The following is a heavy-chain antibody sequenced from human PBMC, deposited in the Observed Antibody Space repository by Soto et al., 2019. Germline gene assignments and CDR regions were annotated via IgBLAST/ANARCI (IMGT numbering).Heavy chain of an antibody. CDR2: IYYSGST. CDR1: GGSLSSYY. D-gene: IGHD3-22*01. Sequence: PSETLSLTCPVSGGSLSSYYWSWIRPPPGKGLEWIGYIYYSGSTNYNPSLKSRVTISVDTSKNQFSLKLSSVTAADTAVYYCASFDRSGYYQFGSWGQGALVTVSS. J-gene: IGHJ4*02. V-gene: IGHV4-59*01. CDR3: ASFDRSGYYQFGS.